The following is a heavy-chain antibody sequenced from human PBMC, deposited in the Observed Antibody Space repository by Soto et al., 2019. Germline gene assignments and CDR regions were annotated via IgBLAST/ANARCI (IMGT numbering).Heavy chain of an antibody. CDR1: GFTFSSYD. D-gene: IGHD2-2*01. V-gene: IGHV3-13*01. CDR3: ATVSRPYCSSTSCYAFDI. J-gene: IGHJ3*02. CDR2: IGTAGDT. Sequence: GGSLRLSCAASGFTFSSYDMHWVRQATGKGLEWVSDIGTAGDTYYPGSVKGRFTISRENAKNSLYLQMNSLRAADTAVYYCATVSRPYCSSTSCYAFDIWGQGTMVTVSS.